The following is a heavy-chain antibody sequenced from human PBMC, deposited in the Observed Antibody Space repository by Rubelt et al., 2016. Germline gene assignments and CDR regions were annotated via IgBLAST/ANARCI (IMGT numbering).Heavy chain of an antibody. V-gene: IGHV5-51*01. Sequence: SCNGSGYSFTTYWIGWVRQMPGKGLEWMGIIYPGDSDTRYIPSYQGQVTISADKSINSAYLQWSSLKASDTARYYCARQRYCSGGSCYPDYWGQGTLVTVSS. CDR1: GYSFTTYW. CDR3: ARQRYCSGGSCYPDY. J-gene: IGHJ4*02. CDR2: IYPGDSDT. D-gene: IGHD2-15*01.